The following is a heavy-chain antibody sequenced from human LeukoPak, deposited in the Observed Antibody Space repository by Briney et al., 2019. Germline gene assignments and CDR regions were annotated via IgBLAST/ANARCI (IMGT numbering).Heavy chain of an antibody. D-gene: IGHD3-10*01. J-gene: IGHJ2*01. V-gene: IGHV3-7*01. CDR3: ARDRMVRDLTYFDL. CDR1: GFTFSSYW. CDR2: IKQDGSEK. Sequence: PGGSLRLSRAASGFTFSSYWMSWVRQAPGKGLEWVANIKQDGSEKYYVDSVKGRFTISRDNAKNSLYLQMNSLRAEDTAVYYCARDRMVRDLTYFDLWGRGTLVTVSS.